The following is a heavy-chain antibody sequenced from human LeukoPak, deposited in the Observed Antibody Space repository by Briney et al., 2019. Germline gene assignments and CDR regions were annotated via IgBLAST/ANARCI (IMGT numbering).Heavy chain of an antibody. CDR1: GGSFSGYY. Sequence: SETLSLTCAVYGGSFSGYYWSWIRQPPRKGLEWIGEINHSGSTNYNPSLKSRVTISVDTSKNQFSLKLSSVTAADTAVYYCAVLYDFWSGYFDYWGQGTLVTVSP. V-gene: IGHV4-34*01. D-gene: IGHD3-3*01. J-gene: IGHJ4*02. CDR2: INHSGST. CDR3: AVLYDFWSGYFDY.